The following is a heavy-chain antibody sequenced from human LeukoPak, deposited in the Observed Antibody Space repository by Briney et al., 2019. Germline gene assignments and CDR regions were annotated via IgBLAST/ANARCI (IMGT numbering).Heavy chain of an antibody. CDR3: ARHVGGSLYNWFDP. V-gene: IGHV4-31*03. J-gene: IGHJ5*02. CDR1: GGSISSGGYY. D-gene: IGHD2-15*01. CDR2: IYYSGST. Sequence: NPSQTLSLTCTVSGGSISSGGYYWSWIRQHPGKGLEWIGYIYYSGSTNYNPSLKSRVTISVDTSKNKFSLKLSSVTAADTAIYYCARHVGGSLYNWFDPWGQGTLVTVSS.